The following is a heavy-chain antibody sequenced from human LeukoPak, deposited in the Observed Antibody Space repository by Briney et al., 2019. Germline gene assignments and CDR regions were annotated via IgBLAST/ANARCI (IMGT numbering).Heavy chain of an antibody. CDR1: GFTFSSYA. J-gene: IGHJ3*02. D-gene: IGHD2-15*01. Sequence: SGGSLRLSCAASGFTFSSYAMSWVRQAPGKGLGWVSAISGSGGSTYYADSVKGRFTISRDNSKNTLYLQMNSLRAEDTAVYYCAKDALYCSGGSCYLDAFDIWGQGTMVTVSS. V-gene: IGHV3-23*01. CDR2: ISGSGGST. CDR3: AKDALYCSGGSCYLDAFDI.